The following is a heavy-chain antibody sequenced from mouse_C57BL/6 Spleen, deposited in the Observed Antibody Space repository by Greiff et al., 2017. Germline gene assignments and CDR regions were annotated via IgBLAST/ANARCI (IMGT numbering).Heavy chain of an antibody. Sequence: QVQLKESGAELVRPGASVTLSCKASGYTFTDYEMHWVKQTPVHGLEWIGAIDPETGGTAYNQKFKGKAILTADKSSSTAYMELRSLTSEDSAVYYCTRTGTTVPWFAYWGQGTLVTVSA. D-gene: IGHD1-1*01. J-gene: IGHJ3*01. V-gene: IGHV1-15*01. CDR3: TRTGTTVPWFAY. CDR2: IDPETGGT. CDR1: GYTFTDYE.